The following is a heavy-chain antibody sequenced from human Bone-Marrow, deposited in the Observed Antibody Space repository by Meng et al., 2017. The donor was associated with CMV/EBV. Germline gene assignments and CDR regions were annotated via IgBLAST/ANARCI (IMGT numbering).Heavy chain of an antibody. CDR2: IYYSGST. CDR3: ARGVYDFWSGPNNNWFDP. Sequence: SETLSLTCTVSGGSISSSNYYWGWIRQPPGQGLEWIGSIYYSGSTYYNPSLKSRVTISVDTSKNQFSLKLSSVTAADTAVYYCARGVYDFWSGPNNNWFDPWGQGTRVTGSS. J-gene: IGHJ5*02. V-gene: IGHV4-39*01. D-gene: IGHD3-3*01. CDR1: GGSISSSNYY.